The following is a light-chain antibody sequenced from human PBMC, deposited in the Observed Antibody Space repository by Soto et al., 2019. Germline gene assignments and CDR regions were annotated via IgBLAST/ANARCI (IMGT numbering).Light chain of an antibody. Sequence: DIVLTQSPGTLSLSPGERATLSCRASQSVSSNYLAWYQQKPGQAPRLLIYGASTRATGVPDRFSGSGSGTGFTLTISRLEPEDFAVYHCQQYGSLSWTFGQGTKVEIK. J-gene: IGKJ1*01. V-gene: IGKV3-20*01. CDR2: GAS. CDR3: QQYGSLSWT. CDR1: QSVSSNY.